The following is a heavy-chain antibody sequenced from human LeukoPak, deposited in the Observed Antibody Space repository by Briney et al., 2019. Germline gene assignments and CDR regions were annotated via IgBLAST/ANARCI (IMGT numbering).Heavy chain of an antibody. CDR1: GGTFSSYA. V-gene: IGHV1-69*01. J-gene: IGHJ6*03. Sequence: SSVKVSCKASGGTFSSYAMSWVRQAPGHGLEWMGGIITIFSTANYAQKFQGRVTITADESTSTAYMELSSLRSEDTAVYYCARAERITIFGVVTPGYYYYMDVWGKGTTVTVSS. CDR3: ARAERITIFGVVTPGYYYYMDV. D-gene: IGHD3-3*01. CDR2: IITIFSTA.